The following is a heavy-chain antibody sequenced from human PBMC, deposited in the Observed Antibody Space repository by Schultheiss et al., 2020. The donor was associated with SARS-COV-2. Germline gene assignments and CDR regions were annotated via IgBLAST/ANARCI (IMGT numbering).Heavy chain of an antibody. CDR1: GGSFSGYY. D-gene: IGHD4-11*01. CDR3: ARLAMVPMGDYSNNYYGMDV. Sequence: SETLSLTWAVYGGSFSGYYWGWIRQPAGKGLEWIGYIYYSGSTNYNPSLKSRVTMSVDTSKNQFSLKLSSVTAADTAVYYCARLAMVPMGDYSNNYYGMDVWGQGTTVTVSS. CDR2: IYYSGST. V-gene: IGHV4-59*10. J-gene: IGHJ6*02.